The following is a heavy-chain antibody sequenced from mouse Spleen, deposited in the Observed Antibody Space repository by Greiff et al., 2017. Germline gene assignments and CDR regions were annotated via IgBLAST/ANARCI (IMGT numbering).Heavy chain of an antibody. J-gene: IGHJ2*01. CDR2: IDPANGNT. D-gene: IGHD3-3*01. CDR1: GFNIKDTY. V-gene: IGHV14-3*02. Sequence: EVKLVESGAELVKPGASVKLSCTASGFNIKDTYMHWVKQRPEQGLEWIGRIDPANGNTKYDPKFQGKATITADTSSNTAYLQLSSLTSEDTAVYYGARGGGRGDYFDYWGQGTTLTVSS. CDR3: ARGGGRGDYFDY.